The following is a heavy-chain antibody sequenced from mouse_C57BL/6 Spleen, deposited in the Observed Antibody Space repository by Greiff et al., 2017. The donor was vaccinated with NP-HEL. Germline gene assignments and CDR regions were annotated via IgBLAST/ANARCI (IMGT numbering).Heavy chain of an antibody. CDR1: GYTFTSYW. D-gene: IGHD4-1*01. V-gene: IGHV1-69*01. CDR3: ATNWEFAY. J-gene: IGHJ3*01. Sequence: QVQLQQSGAELVMPGASVKLSCKASGYTFTSYWMHWVKQRPGQGLEWIGEIDPSDSYTNYNQKFKGKSTLTVDKSSSTAYMQLSSLTSEDSAVYYCATNWEFAYWGQGTLVTVSA. CDR2: IDPSDSYT.